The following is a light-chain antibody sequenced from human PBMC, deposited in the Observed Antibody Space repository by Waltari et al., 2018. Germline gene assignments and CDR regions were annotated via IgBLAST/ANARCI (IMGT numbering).Light chain of an antibody. CDR2: KAS. CDR1: PGIGRW. V-gene: IGKV1-5*03. Sequence: DLQLTPSPSTLSASVGDRVTTTCRASPGIGRWLAWYQQKPGKAPKFLLYKASSLESGVPARFSGSGSGTEFTLTISSLQPDDFATYYCQHYNSYSAWTFGQGTKVEIK. J-gene: IGKJ1*01. CDR3: QHYNSYSAWT.